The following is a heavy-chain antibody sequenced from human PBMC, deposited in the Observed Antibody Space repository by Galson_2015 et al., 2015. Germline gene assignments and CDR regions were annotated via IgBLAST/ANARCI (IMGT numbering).Heavy chain of an antibody. D-gene: IGHD5-18*01. CDR1: GFTVSSNY. J-gene: IGHJ3*02. V-gene: IGHV3-53*01. Sequence: SLRLSCAASGFTVSSNYMSWVRQAPGKGLEWVSVIYSGGSTYYADSVKGRFTISRDNSKNTLYLQMNSLRAEDTAVYYCAKSVGEQLWPDAFDIWGQGTMVTVSS. CDR2: IYSGGST. CDR3: AKSVGEQLWPDAFDI.